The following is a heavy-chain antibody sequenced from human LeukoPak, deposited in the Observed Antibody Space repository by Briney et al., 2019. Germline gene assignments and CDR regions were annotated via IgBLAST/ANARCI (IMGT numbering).Heavy chain of an antibody. J-gene: IGHJ4*02. V-gene: IGHV3-30-3*01. D-gene: IGHD6-19*01. CDR3: ARDRLPITVAGTVDY. CDR1: EFTFSNYP. CDR2: ISYDGSNK. Sequence: GGSLRLSCAASEFTFSNYPMHWVRQAPGKGLEWVAVISYDGSNKYYADSVQGRFTISRDNSKNTVYLQINSLRAEDTAVYYCARDRLPITVAGTVDYWGQGTLVTVSS.